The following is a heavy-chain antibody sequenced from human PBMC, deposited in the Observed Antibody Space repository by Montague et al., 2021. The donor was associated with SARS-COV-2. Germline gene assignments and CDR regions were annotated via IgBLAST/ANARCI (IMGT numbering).Heavy chain of an antibody. Sequence: SETLSLTCAVSDGSISSPNWWNWVRQPPGKGLEWIGEIYYAGNTNYNPSPKSRVTIFIDKSKNHFFLQLSSVTAADTAVYYCARGGTYHYGMDVWGQGTTVAVSS. V-gene: IGHV4-4*02. CDR3: ARGGTYHYGMDV. J-gene: IGHJ6*02. CDR2: IYYAGNT. D-gene: IGHD3-16*01. CDR1: DGSISSPNW.